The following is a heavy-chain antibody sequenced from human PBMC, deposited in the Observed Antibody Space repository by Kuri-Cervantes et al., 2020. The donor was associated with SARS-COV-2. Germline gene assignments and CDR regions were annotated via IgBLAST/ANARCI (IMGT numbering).Heavy chain of an antibody. Sequence: GESLKISCAASGFTFSSYSMNWVRQAPGKGLVWVPYISSSSSTIYYADSVKGRFTISRDNAKNSLYLQMNSLRAEDTAVYYCARGYGPYYDILTGFDYFDYWGQGTLVTVSS. CDR1: GFTFSSYS. J-gene: IGHJ4*02. CDR3: ARGYGPYYDILTGFDYFDY. CDR2: ISSSSSTI. D-gene: IGHD3-9*01. V-gene: IGHV3-48*01.